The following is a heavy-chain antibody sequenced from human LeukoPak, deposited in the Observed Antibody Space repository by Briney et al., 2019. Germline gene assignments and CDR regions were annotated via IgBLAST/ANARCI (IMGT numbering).Heavy chain of an antibody. Sequence: GGSLRLSCAASGFTFSSYEMNRVRQAPGKGLEWVSYVSSGGRTIYYADSVKGRFTISRDNAKNSLYLQMNSLRAEDTAVYYCARNRPHPYSHGDYDTLDYWGQGTLVTVSS. CDR1: GFTFSSYE. J-gene: IGHJ4*02. CDR3: ARNRPHPYSHGDYDTLDY. D-gene: IGHD4-17*01. CDR2: VSSGGRTI. V-gene: IGHV3-48*03.